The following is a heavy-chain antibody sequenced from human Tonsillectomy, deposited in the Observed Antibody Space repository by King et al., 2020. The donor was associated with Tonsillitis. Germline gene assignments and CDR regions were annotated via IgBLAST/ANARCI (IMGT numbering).Heavy chain of an antibody. D-gene: IGHD4-17*01. J-gene: IGHJ6*02. CDR3: ARVIRATVTTFPYYYYYYGMDV. CDR2: IYYSGST. Sequence: VQLQESGPGLVKPSETLSLTCTVSGGSVSSGSYYWSWIRQPPGKGLEWIGYIYYSGSTNYNPSLKSRVTISVDTSKNQFSLKLSSVTAADTAVYYCARVIRATVTTFPYYYYYYGMDVWGQGTTVTVSS. V-gene: IGHV4-61*01. CDR1: GGSVSSGSYY.